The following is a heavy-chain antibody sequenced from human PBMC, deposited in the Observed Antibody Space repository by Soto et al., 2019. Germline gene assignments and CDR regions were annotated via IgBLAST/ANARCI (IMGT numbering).Heavy chain of an antibody. V-gene: IGHV1-69*02. CDR1: GVTFSSYS. Sequence: GASVKVSCKDSGVTFSSYSISWVRQAPGQGLEWMGRIIPILGIANYAQKFQGRVTITADKSTSTAYMELSSLRSEDTAVYYCAKRTPGFDYWGQGPLVTVSS. CDR2: IIPILGIA. J-gene: IGHJ4*02. CDR3: AKRTPGFDY.